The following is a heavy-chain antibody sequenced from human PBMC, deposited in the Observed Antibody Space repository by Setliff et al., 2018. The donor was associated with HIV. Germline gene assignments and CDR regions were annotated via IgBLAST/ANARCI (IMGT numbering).Heavy chain of an antibody. CDR3: ATDCAVVGGTGSLDS. Sequence: HPGGPLRLSCAASGFTFSTYWMSWVRQAPGKGLEWVANIKQDGSEKNYMDSVKGRFTISRDNAKNSLYLQMNSLRVEDTAVYYCATDCAVVGGTGSLDSWGQGTLVTVSS. CDR2: IKQDGSEK. D-gene: IGHD1-26*01. V-gene: IGHV3-7*05. J-gene: IGHJ4*02. CDR1: GFTFSTYW.